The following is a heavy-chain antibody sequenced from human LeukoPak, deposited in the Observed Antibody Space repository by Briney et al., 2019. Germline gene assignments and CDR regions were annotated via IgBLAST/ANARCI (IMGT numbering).Heavy chain of an antibody. V-gene: IGHV4-39*01. CDR2: IYYSGST. D-gene: IGHD2-21*01. J-gene: IGHJ4*02. CDR3: ASLPPYDYIDY. Sequence: SETLSLTCTVSGGSISSSSYYWGWIRQPPGKGLEWIGSIYYSGSTYYNPSLKSRVTISVDTSKNQFSLKLSSVTAADTAVYYCASLPPYDYIDYWGQGTLVTVSS. CDR1: GGSISSSSYY.